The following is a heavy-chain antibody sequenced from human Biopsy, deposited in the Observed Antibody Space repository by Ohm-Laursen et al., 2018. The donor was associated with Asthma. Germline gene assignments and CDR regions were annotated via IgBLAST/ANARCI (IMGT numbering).Heavy chain of an antibody. D-gene: IGHD3-3*01. CDR3: ARDVMEWYLPAFDF. CDR1: GFTFRSYA. J-gene: IGHJ4*02. V-gene: IGHV3-30-3*01. Sequence: SLRLSCTAAGFTFRSYAMHWVRQAPGKGLEWVAVGGSYYDGGLKYYADSVNGRFTVSRDDSKNTLYLQMNSLRPDDTAVYYCARDVMEWYLPAFDFWGRGTLVTVSS. CDR2: GGSYYDGGLK.